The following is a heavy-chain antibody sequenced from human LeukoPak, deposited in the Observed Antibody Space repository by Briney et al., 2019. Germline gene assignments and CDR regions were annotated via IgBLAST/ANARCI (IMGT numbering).Heavy chain of an antibody. J-gene: IGHJ4*02. CDR1: GGSFSGYD. CDR3: ARGIETSKRRGYDY. D-gene: IGHD1-26*01. V-gene: IGHV4-34*01. Sequence: SETLSLTCAVYGGSFSGYDWSWIRQPPGQGLEWIGEINHSGSTNYNPSLKSRVTISVDTSKNQFSLKLSSVTAADTAVYYCARGIETSKRRGYDYWGQGTLVTVSS. CDR2: INHSGST.